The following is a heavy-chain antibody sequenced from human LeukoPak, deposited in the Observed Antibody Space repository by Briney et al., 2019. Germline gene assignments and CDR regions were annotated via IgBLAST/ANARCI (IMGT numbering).Heavy chain of an antibody. V-gene: IGHV3-30-3*01. CDR1: GFTFSNYA. J-gene: IGHJ4*02. Sequence: GGSLRLSCAASGFTFSNYAMHCVRQAPGKGLEWVAVISYDGSNKYYTDSVKGRFTISRDNSKNTLSLQMSSLRVEDTAVYYCVREERGLAIDYWGQGTLVTVSS. D-gene: IGHD5-12*01. CDR3: VREERGLAIDY. CDR2: ISYDGSNK.